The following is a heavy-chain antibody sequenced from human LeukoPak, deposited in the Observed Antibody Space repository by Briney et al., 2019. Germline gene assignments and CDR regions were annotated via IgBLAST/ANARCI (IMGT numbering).Heavy chain of an antibody. D-gene: IGHD2-21*02. CDR3: ARDTRKHIRCGGDCYSGDWFDP. CDR2: ISSSSSYI. V-gene: IGHV3-21*01. Sequence: GGSLRLSCAASGFTFSSYSMNWVRQAPGKGLEWVSSISSSSSYIYYADSVKGRFTISRDNAKNSLYLQMNGLRAEDTAVYYCARDTRKHIRCGGDCYSGDWFDPWGQGTLVTVSS. J-gene: IGHJ5*02. CDR1: GFTFSSYS.